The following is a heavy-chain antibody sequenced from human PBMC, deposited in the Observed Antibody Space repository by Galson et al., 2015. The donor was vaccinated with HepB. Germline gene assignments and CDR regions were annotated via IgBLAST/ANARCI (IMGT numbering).Heavy chain of an antibody. D-gene: IGHD2-2*01. J-gene: IGHJ4*02. CDR3: STPMPNILARLSAEN. V-gene: IGHV3-49*03. CDR2: IRSKTYGGTT. CDR1: GFRFGDYA. Sequence: LRLSCAGSGFRFGDYAMSWFRQAPGKGLEWVGFIRSKTYGGTTDYAASVKGRFTFSRDDSKSIAFLQMNSLKIEDTAVYYCSTPMPNILARLSAENWGQGTLVTVSS.